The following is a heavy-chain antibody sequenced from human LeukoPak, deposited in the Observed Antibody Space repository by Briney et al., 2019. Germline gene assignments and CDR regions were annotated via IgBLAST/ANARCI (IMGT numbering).Heavy chain of an antibody. V-gene: IGHV3-23*01. Sequence: NPGGSLRLSCAASGLTFSSHWMHWVRQAPGKGLEWVSAISGSGVTTHYAGSVKGRFSISRDNSKNTLYLQMDSLRAEDTALYYCAKGVVVGATSPYSDFQDWGQGTLVTVSS. D-gene: IGHD1-26*01. CDR2: ISGSGVTT. CDR1: GLTFSSHW. J-gene: IGHJ1*01. CDR3: AKGVVVGATSPYSDFQD.